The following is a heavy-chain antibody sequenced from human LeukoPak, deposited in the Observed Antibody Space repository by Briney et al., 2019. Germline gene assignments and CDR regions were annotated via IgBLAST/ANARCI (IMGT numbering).Heavy chain of an antibody. CDR3: AREHIVATCLIDY. CDR1: GGSISSYY. CDR2: IYYSGST. Sequence: TSETLSLTCTVSGGSISSYYWSWIRQPPGKGLEWIGYIYYSGSTYYNPSLKSRVTISVDTSKNQFSLKLSSVTAADTAVYYCAREHIVATCLIDYWGQGTLVTVSS. V-gene: IGHV4-30-4*01. J-gene: IGHJ4*02. D-gene: IGHD5-12*01.